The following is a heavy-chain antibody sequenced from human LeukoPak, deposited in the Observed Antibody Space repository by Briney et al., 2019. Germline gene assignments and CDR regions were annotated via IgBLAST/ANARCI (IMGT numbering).Heavy chain of an antibody. J-gene: IGHJ3*02. CDR1: GYTFTGYY. Sequence: ASVTVSCKASGYTFTGYYMHWVRQAPGQGLEWMGWINPNSGGTNYAQKFQGRVTMTRDTSISTAYMELSRLRSDDTAVYYCASGMSIAVAGITDDAFDIWGQGTMVTVSS. CDR2: INPNSGGT. D-gene: IGHD6-19*01. CDR3: ASGMSIAVAGITDDAFDI. V-gene: IGHV1-2*02.